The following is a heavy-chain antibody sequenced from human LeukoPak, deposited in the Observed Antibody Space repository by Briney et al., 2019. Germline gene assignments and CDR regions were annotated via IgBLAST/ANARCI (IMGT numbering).Heavy chain of an antibody. D-gene: IGHD3-22*01. CDR3: ARENYYDSSGYSPYYFDY. V-gene: IGHV3-33*01. CDR1: GFTFSSYG. J-gene: IGHJ4*02. Sequence: GGSLRLSCAASGFTFSSYGMHWVRQAPGKGLEWVAVIWYDGSNKYYADSVKGRFTISRDNAKNSLYLQMNSLRAEDAAVFYCARENYYDSSGYSPYYFDYWGQGTLVTVSS. CDR2: IWYDGSNK.